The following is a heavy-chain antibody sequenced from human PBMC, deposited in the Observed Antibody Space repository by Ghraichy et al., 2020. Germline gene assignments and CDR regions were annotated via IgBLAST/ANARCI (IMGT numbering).Heavy chain of an antibody. D-gene: IGHD3-3*01. CDR1: GFTFSSYA. Sequence: GGSLRLSCAASGFTFSSYAMSWVRQAPGKGLEWVSAISGSGGSTYYADSVKGRFTISRDNSKNTLYLQMNSLRAEDTAVYYCAKAEGDDFWSGYLYYYGMDVWGQGTTVTVSS. J-gene: IGHJ6*02. CDR3: AKAEGDDFWSGYLYYYGMDV. CDR2: ISGSGGST. V-gene: IGHV3-23*01.